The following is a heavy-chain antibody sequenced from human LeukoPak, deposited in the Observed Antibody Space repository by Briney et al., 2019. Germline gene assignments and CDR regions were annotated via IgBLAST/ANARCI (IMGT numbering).Heavy chain of an antibody. D-gene: IGHD6-6*01. V-gene: IGHV1-46*01. CDR2: INPSGGST. CDR3: ARDSSSSRSIDY. J-gene: IGHJ4*02. Sequence: ASVTVSCKASGYTFTIYYMHWVRPAPGQGLAWMGIINPSGGSTSYAQKFQGRVTMTRDTSTSTVYMELSSLRSEDTAVYYCARDSSSSRSIDYWGQGTLVTVSS. CDR1: GYTFTIYY.